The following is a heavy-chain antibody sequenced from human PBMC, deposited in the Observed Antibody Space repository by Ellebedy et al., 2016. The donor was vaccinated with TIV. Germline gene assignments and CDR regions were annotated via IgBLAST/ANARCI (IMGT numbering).Heavy chain of an antibody. CDR2: INTGSGYT. J-gene: IGHJ4*02. CDR3: AREGNHKPFDY. V-gene: IGHV3-11*06. D-gene: IGHD3-10*01. CDR1: GFTFSDYH. Sequence: GESLKISCAASGFTFSDYHRSWIRPAPGRGLEWISYINTGSGYTKYADSVWGRFTISRDNSKRSLYLQKNNLRVEDTGVYYCAREGNHKPFDYWGQGTLVTVSS.